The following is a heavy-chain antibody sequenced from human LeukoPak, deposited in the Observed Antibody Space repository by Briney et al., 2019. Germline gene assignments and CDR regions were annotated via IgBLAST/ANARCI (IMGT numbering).Heavy chain of an antibody. CDR3: ARDLRTGSYGNYFDH. V-gene: IGHV3-21*04. Sequence: GGSLRLSCVASGFTFSTYTMNWVRQAPGKGLEWVSSFTSSSSYIYYADSVRGRFTISRDNAKDSLYLQMNSLRAEDTALYYCARDLRTGSYGNYFDHWGQGTLVTVSS. CDR1: GFTFSTYT. J-gene: IGHJ4*02. CDR2: FTSSSSYI. D-gene: IGHD1-26*01.